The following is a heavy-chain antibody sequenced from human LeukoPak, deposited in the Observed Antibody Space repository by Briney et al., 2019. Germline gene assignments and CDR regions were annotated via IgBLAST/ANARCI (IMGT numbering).Heavy chain of an antibody. V-gene: IGHV1-8*02. CDR1: GYTFTGYY. CDR2: INPNSGNT. CDR3: ARGLYSSSWSRGYYFDY. D-gene: IGHD6-13*01. J-gene: IGHJ4*02. Sequence: ASVKVSCKASGYTFTGYYMHWVRQAPGQGLEWMGWINPNSGNTGYAQKFQGGVTMTRNTSISTAYMELSSLRSEDTAVYYCARGLYSSSWSRGYYFDYWGQGALVTVSS.